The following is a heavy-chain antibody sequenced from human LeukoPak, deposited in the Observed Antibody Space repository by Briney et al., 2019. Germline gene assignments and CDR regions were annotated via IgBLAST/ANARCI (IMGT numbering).Heavy chain of an antibody. CDR1: GYTSTSYG. Sequence: GASVKVSCKASGYTSTSYGISWVRQAPGQGLEWMGWISAYNGNTNYAQKLQGRVTITKDESTRTVYLELTSLTSDDTAVYYCARDVHGDYGSGWFDPWGQGTLVSVSS. CDR3: ARDVHGDYGSGWFDP. D-gene: IGHD4-17*01. CDR2: ISAYNGNT. J-gene: IGHJ5*02. V-gene: IGHV1-18*01.